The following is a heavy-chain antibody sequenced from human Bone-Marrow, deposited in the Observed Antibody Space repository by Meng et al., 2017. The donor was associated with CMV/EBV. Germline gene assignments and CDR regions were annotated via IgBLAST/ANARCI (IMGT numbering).Heavy chain of an antibody. Sequence: GESLKISCAASGFTFSSYSMNWVRQAPGKGLEWVSYISSSSSTIYYADSVKGRFTISRDNAKNSLYLQMNSLRAEDTAVYYCARGNIVVVPAPLSYGMDVWGQGTKVTVS. CDR2: ISSSSSTI. D-gene: IGHD2-2*01. V-gene: IGHV3-48*04. CDR1: GFTFSSYS. CDR3: ARGNIVVVPAPLSYGMDV. J-gene: IGHJ6*02.